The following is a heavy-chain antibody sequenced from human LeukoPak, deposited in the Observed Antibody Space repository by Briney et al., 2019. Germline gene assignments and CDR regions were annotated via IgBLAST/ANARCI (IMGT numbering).Heavy chain of an antibody. Sequence: GGSLRLSCAASGFTFSGYPIHWVRQAPGKGLEWVAVISYDGSNKYYADSVKGRFTISRDNSKNTLYLQMNSLRAEDTAVYYCARGHCGGDCYPSDYWGQGTLVTVSS. CDR3: ARGHCGGDCYPSDY. D-gene: IGHD2-21*02. J-gene: IGHJ4*02. V-gene: IGHV3-30-3*01. CDR2: ISYDGSNK. CDR1: GFTFSGYP.